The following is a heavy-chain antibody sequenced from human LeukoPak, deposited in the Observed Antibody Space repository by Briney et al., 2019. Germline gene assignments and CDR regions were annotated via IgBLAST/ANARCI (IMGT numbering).Heavy chain of an antibody. Sequence: ASVKVSCKAFGDTFTGYYMHWGRQAPGQEREWRGGINPNSGGTNYAQKFQGRVTMTRDKSIRTAYMELSRLTSDDTAVYYCARNIWFGESADDFDIWGQGTMVTVSS. CDR2: INPNSGGT. D-gene: IGHD3-10*01. V-gene: IGHV1-2*02. CDR1: GDTFTGYY. J-gene: IGHJ3*02. CDR3: ARNIWFGESADDFDI.